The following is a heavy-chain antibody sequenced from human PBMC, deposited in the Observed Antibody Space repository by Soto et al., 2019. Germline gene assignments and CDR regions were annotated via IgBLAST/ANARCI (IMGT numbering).Heavy chain of an antibody. J-gene: IGHJ4*02. D-gene: IGHD6-19*01. CDR2: ISYDGSNK. CDR1: GFTFSSYG. V-gene: IGHV3-30*18. CDR3: AKDGGGWYFGY. Sequence: PGGSLRLSCAASGFTFSSYGMHWVRQAPGKGQEWVAVISYDGSNKYYADSVKCRFTISRDNSKNTLYLQMNSLRAEVTAVYYCAKDGGGWYFGYWGQGTLVTVSS.